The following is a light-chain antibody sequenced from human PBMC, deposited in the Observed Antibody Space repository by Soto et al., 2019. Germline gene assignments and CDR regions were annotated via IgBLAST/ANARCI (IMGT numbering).Light chain of an antibody. Sequence: DIQMTHPPSSLSASVGARVPITCRASQRISSNLNCYQQNPGKAPKLLIYAASSLQSGVPSRFSGSGSGTDFTLTISSLQPEDFATYYCQLSYSTPTWTFGQGTKVEIK. V-gene: IGKV1-39*01. CDR2: AAS. CDR1: QRISSN. CDR3: QLSYSTPTWT. J-gene: IGKJ1*01.